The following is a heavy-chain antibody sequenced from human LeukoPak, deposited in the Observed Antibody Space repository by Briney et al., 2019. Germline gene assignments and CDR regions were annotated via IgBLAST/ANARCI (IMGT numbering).Heavy chain of an antibody. CDR1: GGTFSSYD. Sequence: GSSVKVSCKASGGTFSSYDINWVRRATGQGLEWMGWMNPNSGNTGYAQKFQGRVTMTRNTSISTAYMELSSLRSEDTAVYYCARGRGMGANHDYWGQGTLVTVSS. J-gene: IGHJ4*02. CDR2: MNPNSGNT. V-gene: IGHV1-8*02. D-gene: IGHD1-26*01. CDR3: ARGRGMGANHDY.